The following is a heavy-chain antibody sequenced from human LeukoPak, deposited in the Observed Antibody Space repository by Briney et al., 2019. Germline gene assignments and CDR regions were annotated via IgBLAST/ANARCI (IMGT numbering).Heavy chain of an antibody. Sequence: PGGSLRLSCAASGFTFSRYSTTWVRQAPGKGLEWISFISGSSSYIYYADSVKGRFTISRDNATNSLYLQMNSLRAEDTAVYYCARGEYGSGSYHIDYWGQGTLVTVSS. J-gene: IGHJ4*02. D-gene: IGHD3-10*01. V-gene: IGHV3-21*01. CDR1: GFTFSRYS. CDR3: ARGEYGSGSYHIDY. CDR2: ISGSSSYI.